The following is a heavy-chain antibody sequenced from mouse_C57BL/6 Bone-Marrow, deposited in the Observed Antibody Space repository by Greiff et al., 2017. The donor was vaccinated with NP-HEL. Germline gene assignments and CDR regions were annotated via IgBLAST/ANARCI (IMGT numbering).Heavy chain of an antibody. CDR2: IHPNSGST. CDR1: GYTFTSYW. V-gene: IGHV1-64*01. CDR3: ARWGILYGVDY. J-gene: IGHJ2*01. Sequence: QVQLQQPGAELVKPGASVKLSCKASGYTFTSYWMHWVKQRPGQGLEWIGMIHPNSGSTNYNEKFKSKATLTVDKSSSTAYMQLSSLTSEDSAVYYCARWGILYGVDYWGQGTTLTVSS. D-gene: IGHD1-1*01.